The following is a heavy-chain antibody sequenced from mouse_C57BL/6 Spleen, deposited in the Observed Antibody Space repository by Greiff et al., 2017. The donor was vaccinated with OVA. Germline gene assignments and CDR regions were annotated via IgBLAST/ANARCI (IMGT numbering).Heavy chain of an antibody. CDR1: GYTFTSYW. CDR2: IDPSDSET. V-gene: IGHV1-52*01. Sequence: VQLQQPGAELVRPGSSVKLSCKASGYTFTSYWMHWVKQRPIQGLEWIGNIDPSDSETHYNQKFKDKATLTVDKSSSTAYMQLSSLTSEDSAVYYCARKQIRLLGYFDYWGQGTTLTVSS. CDR3: ARKQIRLLGYFDY. D-gene: IGHD3-2*02. J-gene: IGHJ2*01.